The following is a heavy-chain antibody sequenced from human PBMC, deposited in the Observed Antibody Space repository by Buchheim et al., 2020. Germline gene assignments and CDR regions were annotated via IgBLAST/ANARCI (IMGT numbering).Heavy chain of an antibody. J-gene: IGHJ4*02. Sequence: EVQLVESGGGLVQPGGSLRLSCAASGFTVSSNYMSWVRQAPGKGLEWVSVIYSGGSTYYADSVKGRFTISRDNSQNPLYLQLNSLRAEDTAVYYCARGWVTAAAGVPLSYWGQGTL. CDR1: GFTVSSNY. CDR3: ARGWVTAAAGVPLSY. V-gene: IGHV3-66*02. D-gene: IGHD6-13*01. CDR2: IYSGGST.